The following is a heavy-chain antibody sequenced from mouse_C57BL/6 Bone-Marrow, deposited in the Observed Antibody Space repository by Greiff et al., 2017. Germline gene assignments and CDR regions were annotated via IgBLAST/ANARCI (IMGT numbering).Heavy chain of an antibody. CDR1: GFSLTSYG. CDR2: IWRGGST. D-gene: IGHD2-3*01. V-gene: IGHV2-5*01. CDR3: AKSPSDGYYFDY. Sequence: VKLMESGPGLVQPSQSLSITCTVSGFSLTSYGVHWVRQSPGKGLEWLGVIWRGGSTDYNAAFMSRLSITKDNSKSQVFFKMNSLQADDTAIYYCAKSPSDGYYFDYWGQGTTLTVSS. J-gene: IGHJ2*01.